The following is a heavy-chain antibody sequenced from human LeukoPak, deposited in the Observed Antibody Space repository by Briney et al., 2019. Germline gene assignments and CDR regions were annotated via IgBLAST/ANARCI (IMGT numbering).Heavy chain of an antibody. J-gene: IGHJ6*03. CDR2: INPNSGGT. CDR3: ARVGSWKLDYYYMDV. V-gene: IGHV1-2*02. CDR1: GYTFTGYY. D-gene: IGHD1-1*01. Sequence: ASVKVSCKASGYTFTGYYMHWVRQAPGQGLEWMGWINPNSGGTNYAQKFQGRVTMTRDTSISTAYMELSRLRSDDTAVYYCARVGSWKLDYYYMDVWGKGTTVTVSS.